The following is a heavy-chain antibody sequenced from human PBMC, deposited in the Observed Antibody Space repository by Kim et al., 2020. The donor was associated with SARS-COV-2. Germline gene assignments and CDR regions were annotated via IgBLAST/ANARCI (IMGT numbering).Heavy chain of an antibody. CDR3: ARDWVVVVTAGISDRGYYYYYGMDV. CDR2: ISAYNGNT. CDR1: GYTFTSYG. Sequence: ASVKVSCKASGYTFTSYGISWVRQAPGQGLEWMGWISAYNGNTNYAQKLQGRVTMTTDTSTSTAYMELRSLRSDDTAVYYCARDWVVVVTAGISDRGYYYYYGMDVWGQGTTVTVSS. J-gene: IGHJ6*02. V-gene: IGHV1-18*01. D-gene: IGHD2-21*02.